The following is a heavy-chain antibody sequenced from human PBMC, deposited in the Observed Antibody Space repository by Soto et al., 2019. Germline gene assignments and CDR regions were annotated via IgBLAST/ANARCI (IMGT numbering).Heavy chain of an antibody. V-gene: IGHV3-23*01. CDR1: GFTFSSYA. CDR3: AKREGEVPLPGYCYMDV. CDR2: ISGSGDST. Sequence: PGGSLRLSCAASGFTFSSYAMSWVRQAPGKGLEWVSAISGSGDSTYYADSVKGRFTISRDNSKNTLYLQMNSLRAEDTAVYYCAKREGEVPLPGYCYMDVWGKGTLVT. J-gene: IGHJ6*03. D-gene: IGHD1-1*01.